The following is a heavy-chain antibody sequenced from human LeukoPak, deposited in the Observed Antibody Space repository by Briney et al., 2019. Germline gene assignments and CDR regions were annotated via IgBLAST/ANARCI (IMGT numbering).Heavy chain of an antibody. V-gene: IGHV3-48*03. J-gene: IGHJ4*02. Sequence: PEGSLTLSCAASEFTFSIYEMHWVRQAPGKGLEWLSYISSSGTSIQYADSVKGRFTISRDNAKNSLFLHMNSLRADDTAVYYCARTRGASRIYYFDYWGQGALVTVSS. CDR2: ISSSGTSI. CDR3: ARTRGASRIYYFDY. D-gene: IGHD2/OR15-2a*01. CDR1: EFTFSIYE.